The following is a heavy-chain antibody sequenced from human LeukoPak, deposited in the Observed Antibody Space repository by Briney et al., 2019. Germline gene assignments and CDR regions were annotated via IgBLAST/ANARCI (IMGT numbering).Heavy chain of an antibody. CDR1: GGSLNGHY. D-gene: IGHD6-19*01. V-gene: IGHV4-34*01. CDR2: GSESGGT. Sequence: SETLSLTCAVYGGSLNGHYWSWLRQPPGKGLEWIGEGSESGGTKFNPSLKSRVTISADTSKNQFSLKLNSVTAADTAVYYCARGIAVAGTVFDYWGQGTLVTVSS. CDR3: ARGIAVAGTVFDY. J-gene: IGHJ4*02.